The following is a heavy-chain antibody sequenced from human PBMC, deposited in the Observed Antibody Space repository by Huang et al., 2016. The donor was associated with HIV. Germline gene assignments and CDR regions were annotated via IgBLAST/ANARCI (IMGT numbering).Heavy chain of an antibody. V-gene: IGHV1-18*04. CDR2: VSPNNGDT. Sequence: QVQLVQSGGEVTKPGASVKVSCKASDYTFTSYGISWVRQAPGQGLEWMGWVSPNNGDTNDAQKFQGRVTMTTDTSTGPACMELRSLRSDDTAVYYCGGSSGYWSFDYWGQGTLVTVSS. J-gene: IGHJ4*02. CDR3: GGSSGYWSFDY. CDR1: DYTFTSYG. D-gene: IGHD3-22*01.